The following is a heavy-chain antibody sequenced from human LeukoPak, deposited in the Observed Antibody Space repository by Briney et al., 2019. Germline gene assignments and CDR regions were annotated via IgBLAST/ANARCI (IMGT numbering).Heavy chain of an antibody. J-gene: IGHJ4*02. V-gene: IGHV1-2*02. D-gene: IGHD3-22*01. Sequence: ASVKVSCKASGYTFTGYYMHWVRQAPGQGLEWMGWINPNTGDTNYAQKFQGRVTMTRDTSISTAYMELSGLRSDDTAVYYCAREPRGYYDSSGYYLFDYWGQGTLVTVSS. CDR1: GYTFTGYY. CDR2: INPNTGDT. CDR3: AREPRGYYDSSGYYLFDY.